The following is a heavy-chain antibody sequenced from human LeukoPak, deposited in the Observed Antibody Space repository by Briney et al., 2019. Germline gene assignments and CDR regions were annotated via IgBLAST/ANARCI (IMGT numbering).Heavy chain of an antibody. Sequence: SETLSLTCAVYGGSFSGYYWSWIRQPPGKGLEWIGEINHSGSTNYNPSLKSRVTISVDTSKNQFSLKLSSVTAADAAVYYCASLSGYDRYYYYYYMDVWGKGTTVTVSS. D-gene: IGHD5-12*01. CDR3: ASLSGYDRYYYYYYMDV. J-gene: IGHJ6*03. CDR1: GGSFSGYY. CDR2: INHSGST. V-gene: IGHV4-34*01.